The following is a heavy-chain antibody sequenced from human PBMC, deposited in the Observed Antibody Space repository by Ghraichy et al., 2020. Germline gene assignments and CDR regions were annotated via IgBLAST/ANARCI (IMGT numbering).Heavy chain of an antibody. CDR1: GFSFNSYS. CDR2: TTYDSSHI. D-gene: IGHD3-10*01. V-gene: IGHV3-21*01. CDR3: ARGPNRGIIVPFDY. J-gene: IGHJ4*02. Sequence: GGSLRLSCAASGFSFNSYSMNWVRQAPGKGLEWVSSTTYDSSHIYYTDSVRGRFTVSRDNAKNSLYLQMDGLRGEDTAVYYCARGPNRGIIVPFDYWGQGTLVTVSS.